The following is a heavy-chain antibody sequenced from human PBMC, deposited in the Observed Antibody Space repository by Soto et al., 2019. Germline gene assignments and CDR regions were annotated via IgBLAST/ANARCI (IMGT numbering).Heavy chain of an antibody. J-gene: IGHJ4*02. CDR1: GFTFSSYA. CDR3: ARVSRSSSSPSYFDY. Sequence: GGSLRLSCAASGFTFSSYAMHWVRQAPGKGLEWVAVISYDGSNKYYADSVKGRFTISRDNSKNTLYLQMNSLRAEDTAVYYCARVSRSSSSPSYFDYWGQGTLVTVSS. V-gene: IGHV3-30-3*01. D-gene: IGHD6-6*01. CDR2: ISYDGSNK.